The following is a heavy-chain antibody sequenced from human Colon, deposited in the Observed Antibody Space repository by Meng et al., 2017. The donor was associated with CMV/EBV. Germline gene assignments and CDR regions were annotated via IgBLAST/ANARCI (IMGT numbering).Heavy chain of an antibody. CDR3: ARDPFQAHLLDDFLDS. CDR1: GFTFSNDW. J-gene: IGHJ4*02. CDR2: IKQNGRET. D-gene: IGHD3-3*01. V-gene: IGHV3-7*01. Sequence: GGSLRLSCAASGFTFSNDWMTWVRQAPGKGLEWAANIKQNGRETSYVDSVKGRFTIARDDAKNSLYLQMDSMRPEDTAVYYCARDPFQAHLLDDFLDSWGQGTLVTVSS.